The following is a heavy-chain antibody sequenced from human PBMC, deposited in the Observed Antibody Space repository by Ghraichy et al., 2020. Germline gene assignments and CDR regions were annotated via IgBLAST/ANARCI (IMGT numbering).Heavy chain of an antibody. Sequence: ASVKVSCKASGYTFTTSDINWVRQAPGQGLEFMGLVNPNMGTRDSVEKFQGRLTMTTDTSTNTAYMELRSLTSDDTAVYLVSWGQGTLVTVSA. CDR3: S. V-gene: IGHV1-8*01. CDR1: GYTFTTSD. D-gene: IGHD2-8*01. J-gene: IGHJ5*02. CDR2: VNPNMGTR.